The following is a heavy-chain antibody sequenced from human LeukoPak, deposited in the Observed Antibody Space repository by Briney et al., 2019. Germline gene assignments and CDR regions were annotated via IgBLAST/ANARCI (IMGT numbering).Heavy chain of an antibody. CDR2: IDASNGNT. J-gene: IGHJ4*02. V-gene: IGHV1-18*01. CDR1: GYTFTTYG. Sequence: GASVKVSCKASGYTFTTYGISWVRQAPGQGLEWMGWIDASNGNTNYAQKVQGRVTITTDTSTTTAYMELRSLGFDDTAMYYCARDYHYVPDFWGQGTLVTVSS. CDR3: ARDYHYVPDF. D-gene: IGHD3-16*01.